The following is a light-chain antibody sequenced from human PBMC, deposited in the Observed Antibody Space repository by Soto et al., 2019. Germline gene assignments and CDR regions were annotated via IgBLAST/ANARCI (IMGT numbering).Light chain of an antibody. J-gene: IGKJ1*01. CDR2: LAS. Sequence: EILMTQSPATLSVSPGERVTLSCRASQSISGSYLAWYQQKPGQAPRLLIYLASSRAPGIPDRFSGSGSGTDFILTISRLEPEDFAVYYCQQYGSSPRTFGQGTKVDI. CDR1: QSISGSY. CDR3: QQYGSSPRT. V-gene: IGKV3-20*01.